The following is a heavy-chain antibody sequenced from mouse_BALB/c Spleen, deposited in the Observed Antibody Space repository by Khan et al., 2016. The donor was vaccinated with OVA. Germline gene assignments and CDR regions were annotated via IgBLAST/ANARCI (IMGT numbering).Heavy chain of an antibody. J-gene: IGHJ4*01. V-gene: IGHV1-4*01. D-gene: IGHD2-14*01. CDR1: GYTFTSHT. Sequence: VQLQQSGAELARPGASVKMSCKASGYTFTSHTMHWVKQRPGQGLEWIGYINPRSGYTQYNQKFNDKATLTADISSSTAYMQLSSLTSEDSAVYYCARRTTEYALDYWGRGTSVTVSS. CDR2: INPRSGYT. CDR3: ARRTTEYALDY.